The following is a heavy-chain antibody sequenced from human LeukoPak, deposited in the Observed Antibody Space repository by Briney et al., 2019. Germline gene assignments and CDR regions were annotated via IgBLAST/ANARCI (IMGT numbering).Heavy chain of an antibody. Sequence: SETLSLTCTVSGGSISTYYWSWIRQPAGKGLEWIGRIYTSGSTSYNPSLKSRVTMSVDTSRNQFSLKLTSVTAADTAMYYCARAPSADLYFDCWGQGTLVTVSS. V-gene: IGHV4-4*07. CDR2: IYTSGST. CDR1: GGSISTYY. J-gene: IGHJ4*02. CDR3: ARAPSADLYFDC.